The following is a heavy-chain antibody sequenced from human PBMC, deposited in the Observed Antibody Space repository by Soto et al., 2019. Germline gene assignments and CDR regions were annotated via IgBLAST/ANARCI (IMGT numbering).Heavy chain of an antibody. D-gene: IGHD1-26*01. V-gene: IGHV3-23*01. Sequence: GGSLRLSCAASGFTFSNYAMSWIRQAPGKGLEWVSTIRETGNTYYADSMRGRFATSRDNSENTLYLQMSSLRAEDTAVYYCAKQQMGVIRALDYWGQGTLVTVSS. CDR1: GFTFSNYA. CDR2: IRETGNT. J-gene: IGHJ4*02. CDR3: AKQQMGVIRALDY.